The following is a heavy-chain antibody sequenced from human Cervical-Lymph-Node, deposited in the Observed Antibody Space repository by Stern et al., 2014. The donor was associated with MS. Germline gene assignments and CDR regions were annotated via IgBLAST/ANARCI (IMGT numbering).Heavy chain of an antibody. D-gene: IGHD3-16*01. CDR1: GFTFSSHG. Sequence: QVHLVESGGGVIKPGRSLRLSCAASGFTFSSHGMHWVRQAPGKGLEWVALIWPDGGKMDYADSVQGRFTITGDHYKHTVYLELNSLRDEDTAVYYCARDPVSQSEYYFDYWGQGTLVAVSS. V-gene: IGHV3-33*01. J-gene: IGHJ4*02. CDR2: IWPDGGKM. CDR3: ARDPVSQSEYYFDY.